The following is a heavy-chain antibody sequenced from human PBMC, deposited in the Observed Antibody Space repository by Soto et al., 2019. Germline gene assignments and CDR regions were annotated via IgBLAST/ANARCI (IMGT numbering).Heavy chain of an antibody. J-gene: IGHJ4*02. V-gene: IGHV3-30*18. CDR1: GFTFSSYG. CDR3: AKSPFAGFFDY. Sequence: PGGSLRLSCAASGFTFSSYGMHWVRQAPGKGLEWVAVISYDGSNKYYADSVKGRFTISRDNSKNTLYLQMNSLRAEDTAVYYCAKSPFAGFFDYWGQGTLVTVSS. CDR2: ISYDGSNK. D-gene: IGHD3-10*01.